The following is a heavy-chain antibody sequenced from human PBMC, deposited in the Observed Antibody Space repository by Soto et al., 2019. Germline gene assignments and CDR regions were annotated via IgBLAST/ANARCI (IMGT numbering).Heavy chain of an antibody. CDR1: GGTFSTHA. Sequence: ASVKVSCKASGGTFSTHAIIWVRQAPGHGLEWMGGIIPISGTTYYTQKFQGRVTITADEPTSTAFMELSSLKSEDTAVFYCARGYCRGGNCYSVMDVWGQGTMVTVSS. V-gene: IGHV1-69*13. J-gene: IGHJ6*02. CDR2: IIPISGTT. CDR3: ARGYCRGGNCYSVMDV. D-gene: IGHD2-15*01.